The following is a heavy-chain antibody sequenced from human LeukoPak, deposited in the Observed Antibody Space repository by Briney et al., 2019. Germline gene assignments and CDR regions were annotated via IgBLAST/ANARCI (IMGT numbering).Heavy chain of an antibody. CDR1: GGSISSSSYY. Sequence: PSETLSLTCTVSGGSISSSSYYWDWIRQPPGKGLEWMGNIYYSGSTYYNPSLKSRVTISVDTSKNQFSLKLSSVTAADTAVYYCAGREQQRTYYYYYYMDVWGKGTTVTVSS. CDR2: IYYSGST. CDR3: AGREQQRTYYYYYYMDV. D-gene: IGHD6-13*01. V-gene: IGHV4-39*07. J-gene: IGHJ6*03.